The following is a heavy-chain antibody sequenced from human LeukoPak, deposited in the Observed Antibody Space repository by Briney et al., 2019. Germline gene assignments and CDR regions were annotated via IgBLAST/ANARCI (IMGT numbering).Heavy chain of an antibody. Sequence: GGSLRLSCAASGFTFSSYAMSWGRQAPGKGLEWVSAISGSGGNTYYADSVKGRFTISRDNSKNTLSLQMNSLRAEDTAVYYCAKDLGIVGASFDYWGQGTLVTVSS. CDR3: AKDLGIVGASFDY. J-gene: IGHJ4*02. CDR2: ISGSGGNT. D-gene: IGHD1-26*01. V-gene: IGHV3-23*01. CDR1: GFTFSSYA.